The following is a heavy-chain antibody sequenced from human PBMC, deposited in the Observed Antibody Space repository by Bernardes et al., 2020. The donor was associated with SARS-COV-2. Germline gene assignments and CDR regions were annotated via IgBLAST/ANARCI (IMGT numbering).Heavy chain of an antibody. CDR3: AKDRTTLVTPYFDD. CDR1: GFSFSTYA. J-gene: IGHJ4*02. Sequence: GGSLRLSCEASGFSFSTYAMSWVRQSPGKGLEFVASISGDGRDAYYADSMRGRFSISRDNSNNMVFLQINSLRGDDTAVYFCAKDRTTLVTPYFDDWGQGTLVTVSS. V-gene: IGHV3-23*01. D-gene: IGHD2-21*02. CDR2: ISGDGRDA.